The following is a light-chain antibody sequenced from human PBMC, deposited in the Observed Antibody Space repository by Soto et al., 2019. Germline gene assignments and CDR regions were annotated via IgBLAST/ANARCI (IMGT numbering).Light chain of an antibody. CDR3: QEYNTWPWT. J-gene: IGKJ1*01. Sequence: VMTQSPATLSVSQGERATLSCRASQSVNSNLAWYQQKLGQAPRVLIYGASTRATGIPDRFSGSGSGTEFILTISSLQSEDFAVYYCQEYNTWPWTFGQGSMV. V-gene: IGKV3-15*01. CDR1: QSVNSN. CDR2: GAS.